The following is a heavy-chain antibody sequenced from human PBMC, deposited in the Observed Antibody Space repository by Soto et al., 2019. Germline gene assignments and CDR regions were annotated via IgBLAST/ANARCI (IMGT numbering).Heavy chain of an antibody. J-gene: IGHJ5*02. Sequence: EVQLLESGGGLVQPGGSLRLSCAASGFTFSSHAMTWVRQAPGKGLEWVSAISGSGDSTHYADSVKGRFSISRDNSKNTLYLQMNSLRAEDTAVYYCAKVGYSGSYSNTGFDPWGQGTLVTVSS. CDR2: ISGSGDST. CDR1: GFTFSSHA. V-gene: IGHV3-23*01. CDR3: AKVGYSGSYSNTGFDP. D-gene: IGHD1-26*01.